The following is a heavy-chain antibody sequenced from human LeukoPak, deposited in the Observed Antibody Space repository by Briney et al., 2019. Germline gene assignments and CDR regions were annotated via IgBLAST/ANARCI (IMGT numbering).Heavy chain of an antibody. V-gene: IGHV3-30*18. D-gene: IGHD6-13*01. J-gene: IGHJ4*02. Sequence: GGPLNSSCQTPGFPFGAFTMNWSGQAPAKGLKGWALISYDGSNKYYADFVKGRFTISRDSSKNTLYLQVNSLRAEDTAVYYCAKEGLGSSWYPNYFDYWGQGTLVTVSS. CDR2: ISYDGSNK. CDR1: GFPFGAFT. CDR3: AKEGLGSSWYPNYFDY.